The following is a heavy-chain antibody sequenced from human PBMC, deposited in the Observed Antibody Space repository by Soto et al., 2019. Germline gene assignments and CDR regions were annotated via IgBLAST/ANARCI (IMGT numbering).Heavy chain of an antibody. Sequence: EVQLVESGGGLVQPGGSLRLSCAASGVTFSSYWMSWVRQAPGKGLEWVAKIKQDGSEKYYVDSVKGRFTISRDNAMNSLYQQMNSLRAEATALYYCARDPSIVATTLTYYYYHGMDAWGQGTTVTVSS. CDR3: ARDPSIVATTLTYYYYHGMDA. J-gene: IGHJ6*02. CDR2: IKQDGSEK. CDR1: GVTFSSYW. D-gene: IGHD5-12*01. V-gene: IGHV3-7*04.